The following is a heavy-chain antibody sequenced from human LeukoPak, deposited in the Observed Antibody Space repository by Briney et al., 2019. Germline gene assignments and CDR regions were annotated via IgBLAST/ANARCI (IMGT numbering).Heavy chain of an antibody. CDR2: INHSGST. Sequence: KSSETLSLTCAVHGGSFSGYYWSWIRQPPGKGLEWIGEINHSGSTNYNPSLKSRVTISVDTSQNQFSLKLNSVTAADTAVFYCARGRRGFGYGMDVWGQGTTVTVSS. J-gene: IGHJ6*02. CDR1: GGSFSGYY. V-gene: IGHV4-34*01. D-gene: IGHD3-10*01. CDR3: ARGRRGFGYGMDV.